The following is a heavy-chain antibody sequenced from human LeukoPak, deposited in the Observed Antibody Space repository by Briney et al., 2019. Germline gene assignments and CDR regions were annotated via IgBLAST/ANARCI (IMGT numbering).Heavy chain of an antibody. D-gene: IGHD6-13*01. J-gene: IGHJ5*02. Sequence: ASVKVSCKASGYTFTGCYMHWVRQAPGQGLEWMGWINPNSGGTNYAQKFQGRVTMTRDTSISTAYMELSRLRSDDTAVYYCARDRITYPAAGALWFDPWGQGTLVTVSS. CDR3: ARDRITYPAAGALWFDP. CDR1: GYTFTGCY. CDR2: INPNSGGT. V-gene: IGHV1-2*02.